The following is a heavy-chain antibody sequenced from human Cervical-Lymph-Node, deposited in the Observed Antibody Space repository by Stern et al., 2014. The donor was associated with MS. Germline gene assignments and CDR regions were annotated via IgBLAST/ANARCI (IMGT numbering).Heavy chain of an antibody. CDR1: GFTFTSSA. V-gene: IGHV1-58*01. D-gene: IGHD3-22*01. CDR3: AAERYYYDSSGFLGMDV. J-gene: IGHJ6*02. Sequence: QLLESGPEVKKPGTSVKVSCKASGFTFTSSAVQWVRQARGQRLEWIGWIVVGSGNTNYAQKFQERVTITRDMSTSTAYMELSSLRSEDTAVYYCAAERYYYDSSGFLGMDVWGQGTTVTVSS. CDR2: IVVGSGNT.